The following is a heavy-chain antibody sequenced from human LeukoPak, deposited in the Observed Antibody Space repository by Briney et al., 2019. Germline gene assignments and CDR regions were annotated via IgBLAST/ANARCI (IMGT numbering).Heavy chain of an antibody. CDR1: GFTFSSYA. V-gene: IGHV3-30*04. Sequence: GRSLRLSCAASGFTFSSYAMHWVRQAPGKGLEWVAVISYDGSNKYYADSVKGRFTISRDNSKNTLYLQMNSLRAEDTAVYYCARDYGGSSPLDYWGQGTLVTVSS. J-gene: IGHJ4*02. CDR3: ARDYGGSSPLDY. D-gene: IGHD4-23*01. CDR2: ISYDGSNK.